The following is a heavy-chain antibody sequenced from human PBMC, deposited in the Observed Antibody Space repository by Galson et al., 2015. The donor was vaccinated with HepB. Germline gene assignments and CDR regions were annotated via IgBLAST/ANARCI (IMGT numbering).Heavy chain of an antibody. CDR3: ARDLTTTVTPSS. V-gene: IGHV1-69*13. Sequence: SVKVSCKASGGTFSSYPISWVRQAPGQGLEWMGGIIPIFGTANYAQKFQGRVTITADESTSTAYMELSSLRSEDTAVYYCARDLTTTVTPSSWGQGTLVTVSS. CDR2: IIPIFGTA. CDR1: GGTFSSYP. J-gene: IGHJ4*02. D-gene: IGHD4-17*01.